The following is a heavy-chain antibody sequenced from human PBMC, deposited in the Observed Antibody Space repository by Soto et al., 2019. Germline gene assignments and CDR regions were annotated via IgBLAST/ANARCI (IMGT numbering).Heavy chain of an antibody. J-gene: IGHJ6*02. V-gene: IGHV4-39*01. CDR3: ASRSPPRYCSGGSCYSTYYYGMDV. CDR2: IYYSGST. Sequence: SETLSLTCTVSGGSISSSSYYWGWIRQPPGKGLEWIGSIYYSGSTYYNPSLKGRVTISVDTSKNQFSLKLSSVTAADTAVYYCASRSPPRYCSGGSCYSTYYYGMDVWGQGTTVTVSS. CDR1: GGSISSSSYY. D-gene: IGHD2-15*01.